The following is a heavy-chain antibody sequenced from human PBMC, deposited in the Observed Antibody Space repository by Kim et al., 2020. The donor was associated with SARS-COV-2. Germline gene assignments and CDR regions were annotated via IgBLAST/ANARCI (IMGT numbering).Heavy chain of an antibody. Sequence: ASVKVSCKASGYTFTSYAMNWVRQAPGQGLEWMGWINTNTGNPTYAQGFTGRFVFSLDTSVSTAYLQISSLKAEDTAVYYCARATLTYYDIDRPSDYWGQGTLVTVSS. CDR3: ARATLTYYDIDRPSDY. CDR2: INTNTGNP. D-gene: IGHD3-9*01. V-gene: IGHV7-4-1*02. CDR1: GYTFTSYA. J-gene: IGHJ4*02.